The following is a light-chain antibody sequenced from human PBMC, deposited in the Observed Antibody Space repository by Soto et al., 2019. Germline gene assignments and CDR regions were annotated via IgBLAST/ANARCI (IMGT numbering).Light chain of an antibody. V-gene: IGKV3-15*01. CDR2: GAS. CDR1: QSVSSN. J-gene: IGKJ1*01. Sequence: EIVMTQSPATLSVSPGERATLSCRASQSVSSNLAWYQQKPGQAPRLLIYGASTRATGIPARLSGSGSGTEFTLTISRLQSEDFAVYYCQQYNNWPPMAFGQGTKVEIK. CDR3: QQYNNWPPMA.